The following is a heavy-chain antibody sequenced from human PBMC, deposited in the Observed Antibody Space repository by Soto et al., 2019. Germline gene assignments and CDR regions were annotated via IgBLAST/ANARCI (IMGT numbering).Heavy chain of an antibody. V-gene: IGHV1-3*01. J-gene: IGHJ5*02. CDR1: GYTFTSYA. Sequence: ASVKVSCKASGYTFTSYAMHWVRQAPGQRLEWMGWINAGNGNTKYSQKFQGRVTITRDTSASTAYMELSSLRSEDTAAYYCARGPYGGNSGWFDPWGQGTLVTVSS. D-gene: IGHD2-21*02. CDR2: INAGNGNT. CDR3: ARGPYGGNSGWFDP.